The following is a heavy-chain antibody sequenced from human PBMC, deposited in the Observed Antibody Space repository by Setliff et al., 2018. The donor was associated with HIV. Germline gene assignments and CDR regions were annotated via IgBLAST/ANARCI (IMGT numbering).Heavy chain of an antibody. J-gene: IGHJ4*02. CDR3: ARQGNIVVVTSFDY. Sequence: PSETLSLTCTVSGGSISTSNYYWGWVRQPPGKGLAWVGNVDYTGSTYYNPSLKSRVTISVDTSKNQFSLRLNSVTAADTAVYYCARQGNIVVVTSFDYWGQGTLVTVSS. CDR2: VDYTGST. D-gene: IGHD2-21*02. CDR1: GGSISTSNYY. V-gene: IGHV4-39*07.